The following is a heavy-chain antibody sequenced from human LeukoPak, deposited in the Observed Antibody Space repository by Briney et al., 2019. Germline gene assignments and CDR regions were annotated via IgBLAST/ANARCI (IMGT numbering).Heavy chain of an antibody. V-gene: IGHV3-23*01. D-gene: IGHD6-25*01. CDR3: ARKGIGSSRYQNMDV. Sequence: GGSLRLSCAASGFTFSSYAMSWVRQAPGKGLEWVSAISGSGGSTYYADSVKGRFTVSRDTSKNTLYLQMNSLRAEDTAVYYCARKGIGSSRYQNMDVWGKGTTVTVSS. CDR2: ISGSGGST. J-gene: IGHJ6*03. CDR1: GFTFSSYA.